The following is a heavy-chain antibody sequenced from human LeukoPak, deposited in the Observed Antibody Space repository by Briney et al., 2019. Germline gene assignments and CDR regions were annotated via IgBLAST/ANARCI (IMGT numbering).Heavy chain of an antibody. Sequence: PGRSLRLSCAASGFTLSSNGIHWVRQAPGRGLEWVAVISYDESSKYYADSVKGRFTVSRDNSKNTVFLQMNSLRTEDTAVYYCAKDRLGLTAPKAYSDYWGQGTLVTVSS. CDR3: AKDRLGLTAPKAYSDY. D-gene: IGHD3-16*01. CDR2: ISYDESSK. CDR1: GFTLSSNG. V-gene: IGHV3-30*18. J-gene: IGHJ4*02.